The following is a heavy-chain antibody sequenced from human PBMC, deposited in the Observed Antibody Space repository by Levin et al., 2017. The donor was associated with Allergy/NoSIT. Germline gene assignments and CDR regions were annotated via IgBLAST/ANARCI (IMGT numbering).Heavy chain of an antibody. D-gene: IGHD6-13*01. V-gene: IGHV3-33*01. CDR3: ARDPEQYSSSWYEGAFDS. CDR1: GFTFSSYG. J-gene: IGHJ3*02. Sequence: GESLKISCAASGFTFSSYGMHWVRQAPGKGLEWVAVIWYDGSNKYYADSVKGRFTISRDNSKNTLYLQMNSLRAEDTAVYYCARDPEQYSSSWYEGAFDSWGQGTMVTVSS. CDR2: IWYDGSNK.